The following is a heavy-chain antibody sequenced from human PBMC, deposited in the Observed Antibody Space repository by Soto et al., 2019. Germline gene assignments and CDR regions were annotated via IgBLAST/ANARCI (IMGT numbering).Heavy chain of an antibody. CDR3: ARNTIPHPHY. CDR2: ISSSGDSP. J-gene: IGHJ4*02. V-gene: IGHV3-23*01. CDR1: GFTFSNYA. Sequence: GGSLRLSCAASGFTFSNYAMSWVRQAPGKGLEWVSAISSSGDSPYYADSVKGRFTVSRDNSKNTLYLQMNSLRVEDTAIYYCARNTIPHPHYWXQGTLVTVSS. D-gene: IGHD1-1*01.